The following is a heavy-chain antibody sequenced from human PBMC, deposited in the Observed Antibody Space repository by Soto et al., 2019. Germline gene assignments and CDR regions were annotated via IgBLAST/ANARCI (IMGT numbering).Heavy chain of an antibody. D-gene: IGHD2-15*01. J-gene: IGHJ5*02. CDR3: AKDRDIVVVVAAAWFDP. Sequence: VQLLESGGGLVQPGGSLRLSCAASGFTFSSYAMSWVRQAPGKGLEWVSAISGSGGSTYYADSVKGRFTISRDNSKNTLYLQMNSLRAEDTAVYYCAKDRDIVVVVAAAWFDPWGQGTLVTVSS. CDR1: GFTFSSYA. CDR2: ISGSGGST. V-gene: IGHV3-23*01.